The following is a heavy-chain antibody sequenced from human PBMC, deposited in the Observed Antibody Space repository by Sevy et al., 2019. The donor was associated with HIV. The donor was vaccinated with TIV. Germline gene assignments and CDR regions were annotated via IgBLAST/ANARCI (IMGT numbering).Heavy chain of an antibody. V-gene: IGHV3-23*01. CDR3: AKDSGISAQIVVALGY. D-gene: IGHD3-22*01. CDR2: ISGHGGST. J-gene: IGHJ4*02. CDR1: GVTFSSYA. Sequence: GGSLRLSCADSGVTFSSYAMSWVRQAPGKGLEWVSTISGHGGSTYYAGAVKGRFTISRDNSKKMWYLQMNSLRAEDTAVYYCAKDSGISAQIVVALGYWGQGTQVTVSS.